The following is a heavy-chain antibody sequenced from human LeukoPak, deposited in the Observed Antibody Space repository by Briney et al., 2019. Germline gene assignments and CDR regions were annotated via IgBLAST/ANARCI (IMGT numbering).Heavy chain of an antibody. CDR3: ATVHSGSYFGY. CDR1: GYNLMDHA. Sequence: ASLRVSCKASGYNLMDHALHWVRQAPGQGLEWMGWIKFEDGGTSYGRRFRGRVTMTKDTSVSTVYMELSSLRSEDTAVYYCATVHSGSYFGYWGQGTLVTVSS. V-gene: IGHV1-2*02. J-gene: IGHJ4*02. D-gene: IGHD1-26*01. CDR2: IKFEDGGT.